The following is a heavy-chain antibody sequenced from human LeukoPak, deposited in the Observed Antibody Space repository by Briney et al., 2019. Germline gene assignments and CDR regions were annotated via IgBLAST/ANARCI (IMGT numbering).Heavy chain of an antibody. CDR1: GFTFSSYA. CDR3: ASERRITIFEGYFDY. J-gene: IGHJ4*02. CDR2: ISYDGSNK. V-gene: IGHV3-30-3*01. D-gene: IGHD3-3*01. Sequence: GGSLRLSCAASGFTFSSYAMHWVRQAPGKGLEWVAVISYDGSNKYYADSVKGRFTISRDNSKNTLYLQMNSLRAEDTAVYYCASERRITIFEGYFDYWGQGTLVTVSS.